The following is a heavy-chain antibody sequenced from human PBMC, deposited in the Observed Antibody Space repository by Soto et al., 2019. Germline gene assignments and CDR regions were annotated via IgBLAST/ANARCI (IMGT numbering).Heavy chain of an antibody. Sequence: PSETLSLTCTLSGGSIRSGDYYWSWIRQPPGKGLEWIGYIYYSGSTYYNPSLKSRVTISVDTSKNQFSLKLSSVTAADTAVYYCARDLLGHYGSSSYGMDVWGQGTTVTVSS. CDR1: GGSIRSGDYY. D-gene: IGHD3-10*01. J-gene: IGHJ6*02. CDR3: ARDLLGHYGSSSYGMDV. CDR2: IYYSGST. V-gene: IGHV4-30-4*01.